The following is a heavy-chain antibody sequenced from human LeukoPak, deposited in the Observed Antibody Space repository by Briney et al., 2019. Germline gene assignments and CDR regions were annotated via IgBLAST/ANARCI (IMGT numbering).Heavy chain of an antibody. CDR2: ISASSTNV. D-gene: IGHD6-19*01. J-gene: IGHJ4*02. Sequence: PGGSLRLSCEASGFTFDSHTMIWVRQAPGQGLEWVASISASSTNVFYADSVKGRFTISRDNSKNTLYLQMNSLRAEDTAVYYCAKDWTASSGWYGYFDYWGQGTLVTVSS. CDR1: GFTFDSHT. V-gene: IGHV3-21*04. CDR3: AKDWTASSGWYGYFDY.